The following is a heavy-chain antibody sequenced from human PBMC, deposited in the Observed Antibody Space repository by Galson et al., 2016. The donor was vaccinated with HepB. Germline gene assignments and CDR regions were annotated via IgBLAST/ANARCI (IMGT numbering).Heavy chain of an antibody. CDR1: GYTFTNYG. Sequence: SVKVSCKASGYTFTNYGITWVRQAPGQGLEWMGWISAYNGNTNYAQKLQGRVAMTTDTSTSTAYMELRSLRSDDTAVYYCARSKGLVAGDPRFDSWGQGTLVTVSS. D-gene: IGHD2-15*01. J-gene: IGHJ4*02. CDR2: ISAYNGNT. V-gene: IGHV1-18*01. CDR3: ARSKGLVAGDPRFDS.